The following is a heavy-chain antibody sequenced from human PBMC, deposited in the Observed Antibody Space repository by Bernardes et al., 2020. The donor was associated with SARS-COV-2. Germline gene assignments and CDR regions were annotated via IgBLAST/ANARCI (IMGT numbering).Heavy chain of an antibody. CDR3: ARGWWGTDIHHRLNWFDP. J-gene: IGHJ5*02. D-gene: IGHD2-15*01. V-gene: IGHV1-46*04. CDR1: GFIFIAYY. Sequence: ASVKVSCKASGFIFIAYYIYWVRQAPGQGLEWMGLIDPSGGSTIYPQKLQGRVAMTRDTSTSTVYVELSGLTSEDTAMYYCARGWWGTDIHHRLNWFDPWGQRSLVTVSS. CDR2: IDPSGGST.